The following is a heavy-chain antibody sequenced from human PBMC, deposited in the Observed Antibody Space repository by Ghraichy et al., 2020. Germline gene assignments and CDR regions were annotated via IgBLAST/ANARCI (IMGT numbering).Heavy chain of an antibody. Sequence: SQTLSLTCTVSGGSISSYYWSWIRQPPGKGLEWIGYIYYSGSTKYNPSLKSRVTISVDTSKNQFSLKLSSVTAADTAVYYCARKNDMDWLLELGWFDPWGQGTLVTVSS. CDR2: IYYSGST. CDR3: ARKNDMDWLLELGWFDP. CDR1: GGSISSYY. D-gene: IGHD3/OR15-3a*01. J-gene: IGHJ5*02. V-gene: IGHV4-59*01.